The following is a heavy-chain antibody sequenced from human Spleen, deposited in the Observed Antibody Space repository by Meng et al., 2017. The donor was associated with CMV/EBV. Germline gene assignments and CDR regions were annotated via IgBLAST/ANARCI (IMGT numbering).Heavy chain of an antibody. J-gene: IGHJ5*02. V-gene: IGHV3-33*08. CDR2: IQFDGSTK. CDR1: GFTFSSYE. CDR3: ARALRGFDP. Sequence: GGSLRLSCATSGFTFSSYEMNWVRQAPGKGLEWVALIQFDGSTKYYADSVKGRFTISRDNAKNTLYLQMNSLRAEDTAVYYCARALRGFDPWGQGTLVTVSS.